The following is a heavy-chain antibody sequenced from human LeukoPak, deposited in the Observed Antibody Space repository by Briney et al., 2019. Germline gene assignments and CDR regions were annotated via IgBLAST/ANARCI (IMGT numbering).Heavy chain of an antibody. Sequence: GESLQISCKGSGYTFTNYWIGWVRQMPGKGLEWMGIIYPGDSDTRYSPSFQGQVTISADKSISTAYLQWSSLKVSDTAIYYCARRRGYTSSWYDYWGQGTLVTVSS. J-gene: IGHJ4*02. V-gene: IGHV5-51*01. CDR3: ARRRGYTSSWYDY. CDR2: IYPGDSDT. CDR1: GYTFTNYW. D-gene: IGHD6-13*01.